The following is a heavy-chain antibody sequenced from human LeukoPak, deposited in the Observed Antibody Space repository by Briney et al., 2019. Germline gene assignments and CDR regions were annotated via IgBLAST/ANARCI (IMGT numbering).Heavy chain of an antibody. CDR1: GLTFSSHW. J-gene: IGHJ4*02. D-gene: IGHD6-6*01. V-gene: IGHV3-74*01. CDR2: ISPTGSTT. Sequence: GGSLRHSCAASGLTFSSHWMHWARQLPGKGLVWVSRISPTGSTTSYADSVKGRFTVSRDNAKNTLYLQVNNLRAEDTAVYYCARGPNSNWSGLDFWGQGTLLTVSS. CDR3: ARGPNSNWSGLDF.